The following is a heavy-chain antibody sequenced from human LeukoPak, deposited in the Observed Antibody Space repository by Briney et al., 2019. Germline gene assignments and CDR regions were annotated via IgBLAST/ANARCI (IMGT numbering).Heavy chain of an antibody. D-gene: IGHD4-23*01. V-gene: IGHV4-39*07. Sequence: SETLSLTCTVSGGSISSSKYYWGWIRQPPGKGLEWIGSIYYSGSTNYNPSLKSRVTISVDTSKKQFSLKLSSVTAADTAVYYCARDHYGGNSEVNYWGQGTLVTVSS. J-gene: IGHJ4*02. CDR3: ARDHYGGNSEVNY. CDR1: GGSISSSKYY. CDR2: IYYSGST.